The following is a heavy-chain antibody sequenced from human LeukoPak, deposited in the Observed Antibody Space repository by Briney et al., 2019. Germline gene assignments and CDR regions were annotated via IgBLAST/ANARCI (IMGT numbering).Heavy chain of an antibody. CDR2: ISGSGGST. CDR3: ARDLGGGSYPELFDF. J-gene: IGHJ4*02. Sequence: PGGSLRLSCAASGFTVSSNYMSWVRQAPGKGLEWVSAISGSGGSTYYADSVKGRFTISRDNSKNTLYLQTNSLRAEDTAVYYCARDLGGGSYPELFDFWGQGTLVTVSS. V-gene: IGHV3-53*01. CDR1: GFTVSSNY. D-gene: IGHD1-26*01.